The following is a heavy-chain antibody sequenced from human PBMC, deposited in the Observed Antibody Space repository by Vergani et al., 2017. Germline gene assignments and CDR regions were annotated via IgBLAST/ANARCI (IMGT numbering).Heavy chain of an antibody. D-gene: IGHD2-21*02. V-gene: IGHV1-69*01. Sequence: QVQLVQSGAEVKKPGSSVKVSCKASGGTFSSYAISWVRQAPGQGLEWMGGIIPIFGTANYAQKFQGRVTSTADESTSTAYMELSSLRSEDTAVYYCAXDGGGQYCGGDCPPVIGVYFDLWGRGTLVTVSS. CDR1: GGTFSSYA. CDR3: AXDGGGQYCGGDCPPVIGVYFDL. J-gene: IGHJ2*01. CDR2: IIPIFGTA.